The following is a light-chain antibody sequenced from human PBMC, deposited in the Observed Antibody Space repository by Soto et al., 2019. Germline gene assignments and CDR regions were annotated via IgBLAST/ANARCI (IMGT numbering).Light chain of an antibody. CDR2: KAS. CDR1: QSISSW. CDR3: QQYNSYWT. V-gene: IGKV1-5*03. Sequence: DIQMTQSPSTLSASVGDRVTITCRASQSISSWLAWYQQKPGKAPKLLIYKASSLESGVPSRFSGSGSGTDFTLTISSLQPDDSATYYCQQYNSYWTFGQGTKVESK. J-gene: IGKJ1*01.